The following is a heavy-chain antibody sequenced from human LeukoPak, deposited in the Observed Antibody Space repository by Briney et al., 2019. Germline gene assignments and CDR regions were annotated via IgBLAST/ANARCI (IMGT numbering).Heavy chain of an antibody. CDR3: ARAGYYYYYMDV. CDR1: GGSISSYY. J-gene: IGHJ6*03. Sequence: SETLSLTCTVSGGSISSYYWSWIRQPPGKGLEWIGYIYYSGSTNYNPSLESRVTISVDTSKNQFSLKLSSVTAADTAVYYCARAGYYYYYMDVWGKGTTVTVSS. CDR2: IYYSGST. V-gene: IGHV4-59*01.